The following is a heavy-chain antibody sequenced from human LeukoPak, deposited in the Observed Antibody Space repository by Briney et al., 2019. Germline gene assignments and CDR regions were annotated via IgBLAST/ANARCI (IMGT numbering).Heavy chain of an antibody. J-gene: IGHJ4*02. D-gene: IGHD3-9*01. V-gene: IGHV1-2*02. CDR1: GYTLTGYY. CDR2: INPNRGGT. Sequence: ASVNVSCKASGYTLTGYYMHWVRQAPGQGSEWMGWINPNRGGTNYAQKLQGRVTMTRDTSIGTAYMELSRLRFADTAVYYCARSPHILTGENFDYWGQGILVTVSS. CDR3: ARSPHILTGENFDY.